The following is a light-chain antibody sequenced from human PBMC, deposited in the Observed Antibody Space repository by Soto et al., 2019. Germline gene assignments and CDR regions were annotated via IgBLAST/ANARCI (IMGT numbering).Light chain of an antibody. CDR2: QAS. V-gene: IGKV1-5*03. CDR3: QQYNDYWT. CDR1: QSINIW. Sequence: DVPMTQSPSSLSASVGDRVTITCRASQSINIWLAWYQQKPGRAPKLLVSQASTLEGGVPSRFSGSGSGTEFTLTISSLQPDDFATYYCQQYNDYWTFGQGTKVEIK. J-gene: IGKJ1*01.